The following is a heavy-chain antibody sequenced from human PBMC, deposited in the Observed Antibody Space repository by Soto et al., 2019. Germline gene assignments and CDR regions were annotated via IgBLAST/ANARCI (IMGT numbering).Heavy chain of an antibody. CDR1: GYTFTGYY. CDR3: AGGGDIVAIENWFDP. Sequence: ASVKVSCKASGYTFTGYYMHWVRQAPGQGLEWMGWINPNSGGTNYAQKFQGRVTMTRDTSISTAYMELSRLRSDDTAVYYCAGGGDIVAIENWFDPWGQGTLVTVSS. D-gene: IGHD5-12*01. CDR2: INPNSGGT. V-gene: IGHV1-2*02. J-gene: IGHJ5*02.